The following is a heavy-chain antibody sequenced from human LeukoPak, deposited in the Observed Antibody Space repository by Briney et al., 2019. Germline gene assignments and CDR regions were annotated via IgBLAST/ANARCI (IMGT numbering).Heavy chain of an antibody. CDR3: ASAQYYGGNSVMYYYYYGMDV. Sequence: ASVKVSCKASGGTFSSYAISWVRQAPGQGLEWMGGIIPIFGTASYAQKLQGRVTITADESTSTAYMELSSLRSEDTAVYYCASAQYYGGNSVMYYYYYGMDVWGQGTTVTVSS. V-gene: IGHV1-69*13. J-gene: IGHJ6*02. CDR1: GGTFSSYA. CDR2: IIPIFGTA. D-gene: IGHD4-23*01.